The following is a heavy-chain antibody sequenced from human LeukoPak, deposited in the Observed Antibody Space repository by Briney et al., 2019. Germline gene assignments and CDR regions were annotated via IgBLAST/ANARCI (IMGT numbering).Heavy chain of an antibody. CDR1: GFTFSNYA. J-gene: IGHJ4*02. CDR2: ISGSDGST. CDR3: AKVYSSSWYLFFDY. V-gene: IGHV3-23*01. D-gene: IGHD6-13*01. Sequence: GGSLRLSCAASGFTFSNYAMNWVRQAPGKGLEWVSTISGSDGSTYYADSVKGRFTISRDNSKNTLYLRMNSLRADDTAIYYCAKVYSSSWYLFFDYWGQGTLVTVSS.